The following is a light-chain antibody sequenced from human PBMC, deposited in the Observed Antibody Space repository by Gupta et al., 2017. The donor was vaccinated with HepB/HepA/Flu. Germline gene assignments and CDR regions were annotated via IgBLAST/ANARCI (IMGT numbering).Light chain of an antibody. CDR2: TTD. J-gene: IGLJ2*01. CDR1: TGAVTRGFY. CDR3: LVHLRGAWI. Sequence: QTVVTQEPSLTVSPGGTVTLTCASNTGAVTRGFYPSWFQQKPGQSPRPLIYTTDNKPSWTPAPFSGSLPGDKAALTLAGALAEDEDDYYYLVHLRGAWIFGGGTKLTVL. V-gene: IGLV7-43*01.